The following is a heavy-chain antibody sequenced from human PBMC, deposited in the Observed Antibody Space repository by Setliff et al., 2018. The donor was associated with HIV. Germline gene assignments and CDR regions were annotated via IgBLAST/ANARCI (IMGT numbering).Heavy chain of an antibody. V-gene: IGHV4-4*07. CDR1: DDPISSYY. CDR3: ALTGHRLLRGYMDV. J-gene: IGHJ6*03. Sequence: SETLSLTCYVTDDPISSYYWSWVRQPAGKGLDWIGRLYVSGDTNYNPSLKSRVTMSLDTSKKQFSLNLKSVTAADTAVYYCALTGHRLLRGYMDVWGKGTTVTVSS. D-gene: IGHD2-15*01. CDR2: LYVSGDT.